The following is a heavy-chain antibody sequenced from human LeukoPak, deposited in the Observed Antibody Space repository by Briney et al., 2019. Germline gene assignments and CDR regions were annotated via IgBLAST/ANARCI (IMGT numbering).Heavy chain of an antibody. V-gene: IGHV1-69*13. CDR1: GGTFSSYA. D-gene: IGHD1-26*01. CDR2: IIPIFGTA. CDR3: AGWELLYFDY. Sequence: GASVKVSCKASGGTFSSYAISWVRQAPGQGLEWMGGIIPIFGTANYAQKFQGRVTITADESTSTAYMELSSLRSEDTAVYYCAGWELLYFDYWGQGTLVTVSS. J-gene: IGHJ4*02.